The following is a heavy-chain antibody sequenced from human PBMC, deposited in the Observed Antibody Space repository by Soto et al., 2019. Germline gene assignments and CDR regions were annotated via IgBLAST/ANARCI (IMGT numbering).Heavy chain of an antibody. CDR2: INPNSGGT. CDR1: GYTFTGYY. J-gene: IGHJ6*02. Sequence: QVQLVQSGAEVKKPGASVKVSCKASGYTFTGYYMHWVRQAPGQGLEWMGWINPNSGGTNYAQKFQGWFTMTRDTSISTAYMELSRLRSDDTAVYYCARDLGGIAVAGQYGMDVWGQGTTVTVSS. CDR3: ARDLGGIAVAGQYGMDV. V-gene: IGHV1-2*04. D-gene: IGHD6-19*01.